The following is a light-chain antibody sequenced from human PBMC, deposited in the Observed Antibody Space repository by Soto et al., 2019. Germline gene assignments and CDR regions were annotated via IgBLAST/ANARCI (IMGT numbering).Light chain of an antibody. J-gene: IGKJ1*01. CDR3: QHYTSHPEA. CDR2: KAS. CDR1: QSISSW. V-gene: IGKV1-5*03. Sequence: PATLASSLGDRGTITCRASQSISSWLAWYQQKPGKAPKLLIYKASTLKSGVPSRFSGSGSGTEFTLTISSLQPDDFAPYYSQHYTSHPEAFAQGTKADIK.